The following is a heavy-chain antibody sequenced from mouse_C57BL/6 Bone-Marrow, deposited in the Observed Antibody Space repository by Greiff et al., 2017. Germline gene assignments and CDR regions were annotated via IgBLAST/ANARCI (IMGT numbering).Heavy chain of an antibody. J-gene: IGHJ2*01. CDR3: ARWRYYFDY. V-gene: IGHV1-82*01. CDR1: GYAFSSSW. CDR2: IYPGDGDT. Sequence: VQVVESGPELVKPGASVKISCKASGYAFSSSWMNWVKQRPGKGLEWIGRIYPGDGDTNYNGKFKGKATLTADQSSSTAYMQISSLTSEDSAVYFCARWRYYFDYWGQGTTLTVSS.